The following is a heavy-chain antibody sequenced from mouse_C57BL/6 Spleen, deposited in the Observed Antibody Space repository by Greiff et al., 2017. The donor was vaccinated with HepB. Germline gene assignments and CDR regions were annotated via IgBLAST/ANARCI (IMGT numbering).Heavy chain of an antibody. J-gene: IGHJ4*01. CDR2: ISYSGST. D-gene: IGHD2-3*01. Sequence: EVQLQQSGPGMVKPSQSLSLTCTVTGYSITSGYDWHWIRHFPGNKLEWMGYISYSGSTNYNPSLKSRIPITHDTSKNHFFLKLNSVTTEDTATYYCARGGDGYYVDAMDYWGQGTSVTVSS. V-gene: IGHV3-1*01. CDR3: ARGGDGYYVDAMDY. CDR1: GYSITSGYD.